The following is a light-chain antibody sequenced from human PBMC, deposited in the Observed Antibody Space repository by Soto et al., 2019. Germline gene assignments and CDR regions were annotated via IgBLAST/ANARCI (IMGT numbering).Light chain of an antibody. CDR3: QQYGSSPPWYT. Sequence: EIVLTQSPGTLSLSPGERATLSCRASQSVSSSYLAWYQQKPGQGPRLHIYGTSSRATGIPDRFSGSGSGTDFTLTISRLEPEDFAVYYCQQYGSSPPWYTFGQGTKLEIK. V-gene: IGKV3-20*01. CDR2: GTS. CDR1: QSVSSSY. J-gene: IGKJ2*01.